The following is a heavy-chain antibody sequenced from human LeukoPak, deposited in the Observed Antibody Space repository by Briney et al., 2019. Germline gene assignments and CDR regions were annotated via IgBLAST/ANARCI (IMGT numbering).Heavy chain of an antibody. CDR1: GFTFSSYG. D-gene: IGHD5-12*01. Sequence: GGSLRLSCAASGFTFSSYGMHWVRQAPGKGLEWVAFIRYDGSNKYYADSVKGRFTISRDNAKNTLYLQMNSLRAEDTAVYYCAREDGYDFRGFDYWGQGTLVTVSS. CDR2: IRYDGSNK. CDR3: AREDGYDFRGFDY. V-gene: IGHV3-30*02. J-gene: IGHJ4*02.